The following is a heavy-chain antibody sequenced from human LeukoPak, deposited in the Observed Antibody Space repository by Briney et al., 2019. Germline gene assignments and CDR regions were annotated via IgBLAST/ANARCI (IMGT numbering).Heavy chain of an antibody. V-gene: IGHV3-23*01. D-gene: IGHD5-18*01. CDR1: GFTFSSYA. CDR2: ISGSGGST. CDR3: ARDGKIQRDIWFDP. J-gene: IGHJ5*02. Sequence: GGSLRLSCAASGFTFSSYAMSWVRQAPGKGLEWVSAISGSGGSTYYADSVKGRFTISRDNSKNTLYLQMNSLRAEDMALYYCARDGKIQRDIWFDPWGPGTLVTVSS.